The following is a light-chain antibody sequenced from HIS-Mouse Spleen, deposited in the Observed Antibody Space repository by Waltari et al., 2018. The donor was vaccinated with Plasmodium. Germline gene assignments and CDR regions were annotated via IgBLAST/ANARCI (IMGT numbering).Light chain of an antibody. CDR1: QRVSSK. CDR3: QQYNNWSFT. CDR2: GAS. V-gene: IGKV3-15*01. J-gene: IGKJ3*01. Sequence: EIVMTQSPATLSVSPGERPTLSCRASQRVSSKLAWYQQKPGQAPRLLIYGASTRATGIPARFSGSGSGTEFTLTISSLQSEDFAVYYCQQYNNWSFTFGPGTKVDIK.